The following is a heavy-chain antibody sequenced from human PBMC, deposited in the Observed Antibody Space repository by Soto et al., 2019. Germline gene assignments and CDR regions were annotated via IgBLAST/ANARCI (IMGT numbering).Heavy chain of an antibody. CDR1: GFTFSSYS. CDR2: ITSSSSYI. CDR3: ARVPYYDFWSGHGAFDI. V-gene: IGHV3-21*01. D-gene: IGHD3-3*01. Sequence: GGSLRLSCAASGFTFSSYSMNWVRQAPGKGLEWVSSITSSSSYIYYADSVKGRFTISRDSAKNSLYLQMNSLRAEDTAVYYCARVPYYDFWSGHGAFDIWGQGTMVTVS. J-gene: IGHJ3*02.